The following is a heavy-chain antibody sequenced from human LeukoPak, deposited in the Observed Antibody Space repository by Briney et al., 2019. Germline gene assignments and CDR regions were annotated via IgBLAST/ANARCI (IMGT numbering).Heavy chain of an antibody. V-gene: IGHV3-23*01. CDR2: ISGSGGST. CDR3: AKGLAGTGDY. Sequence: GGSLRLSCAASGFTFSSHWMSWVRQAPGKGLEWVSAISGSGGSTYYADSVKGRFTISRDNSKNTLYLQMNSLRAEDTAVYYCAKGLAGTGDYWGQGTLVTVSS. D-gene: IGHD6-13*01. CDR1: GFTFSSHW. J-gene: IGHJ4*02.